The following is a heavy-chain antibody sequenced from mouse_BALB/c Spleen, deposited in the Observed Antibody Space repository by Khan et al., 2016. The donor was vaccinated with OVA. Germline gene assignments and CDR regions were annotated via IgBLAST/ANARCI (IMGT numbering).Heavy chain of an antibody. CDR2: INTYTGEP. Sequence: QIQLVQSGPELKKPGETVKISCRASGYTFTNYGMNWVKQAPGKGLKWMGWINTYTGEPTYADDFKGRFAFSLETSASTAYLQINSLKHEDTATYFCAGSVAPYDDAMDYWGQGTSVTVSS. CDR3: AGSVAPYDDAMDY. V-gene: IGHV9-3-1*01. J-gene: IGHJ4*01. CDR1: GYTFTNYG. D-gene: IGHD1-1*01.